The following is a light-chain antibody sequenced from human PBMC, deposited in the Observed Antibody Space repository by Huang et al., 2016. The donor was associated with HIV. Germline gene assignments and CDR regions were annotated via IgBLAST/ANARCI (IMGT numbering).Light chain of an antibody. CDR3: QQYYSTLRT. CDR1: QGISNS. J-gene: IGKJ1*01. CDR2: AAS. V-gene: IGKV1-NL1*01. Sequence: DIQMTQSPSSLSASVGDRVTITCRASQGISNSLAWYQQKPGKAPKLLLYAASRLESGVPARFSGSGSGTDYTLTISSLQPEDVATYYCQQYYSTLRTFGQGTKVEIK.